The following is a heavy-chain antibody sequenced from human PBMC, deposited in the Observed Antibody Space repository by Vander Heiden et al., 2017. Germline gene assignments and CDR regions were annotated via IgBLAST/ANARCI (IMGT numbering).Heavy chain of an antibody. CDR2: ISYDGSNK. CDR3: AKDLYSSSWYPIFYY. D-gene: IGHD6-13*01. V-gene: IGHV3-30*18. J-gene: IGHJ4*02. CDR1: GLPLSSYG. Sequence: VQLVESRGGGVHPARSLRLSSAASGLPLSSYGMQWYRQAPGMGLEWLAVISYDGSNKYYADSVKGRFAISRDNSKNTLYLQMNSLRAEDTAGYYCAKDLYSSSWYPIFYYWGQGTLVTVSS.